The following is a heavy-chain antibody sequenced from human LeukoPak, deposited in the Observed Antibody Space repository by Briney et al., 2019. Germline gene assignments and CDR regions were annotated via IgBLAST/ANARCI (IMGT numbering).Heavy chain of an antibody. CDR1: GYTFTGYY. Sequence: VASVKVSCKASGYTFTGYYMHWVRQAPGQGLEWMGWISAYNGNTKYAQKFQGRVTMTTDTSTSTAYMELRSLRSDDTAVYYCARDRDDFLTGYYKVFDYWGQGALVTVSS. CDR3: ARDRDDFLTGYYKVFDY. CDR2: ISAYNGNT. V-gene: IGHV1-18*04. J-gene: IGHJ4*02. D-gene: IGHD3-9*01.